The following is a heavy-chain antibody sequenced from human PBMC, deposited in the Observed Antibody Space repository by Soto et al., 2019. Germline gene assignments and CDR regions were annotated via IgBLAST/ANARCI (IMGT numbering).Heavy chain of an antibody. Sequence: GGSLRLSCEVSGFTSSDYWMSWVRQAPGKGLEWVANIKQDGSGKHYVDSVKGRFTISRDNAENSVFLQMDTLRAEDTAVYYCARGPRLCCSGTSCPLDYWGQGTLVTVSS. D-gene: IGHD2-2*01. CDR2: IKQDGSGK. CDR3: ARGPRLCCSGTSCPLDY. J-gene: IGHJ4*02. V-gene: IGHV3-7*03. CDR1: GFTSSDYW.